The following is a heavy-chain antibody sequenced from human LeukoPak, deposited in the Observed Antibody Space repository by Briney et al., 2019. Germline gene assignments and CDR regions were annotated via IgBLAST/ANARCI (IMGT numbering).Heavy chain of an antibody. CDR1: GFAVSGNY. CDR2: IYTGGST. D-gene: IGHD3-16*01. J-gene: IGHJ6*02. CDR3: ARSLIMDI. Sequence: GGSLRLACAASGFAVSGNYMRWVRQAPGKGLEWVSVIYTGGSTYYAESVKGRFTISRVISKNTLYLQMNSLRAEDTAVYYCARSLIMDIWGRGTTVTVSS. V-gene: IGHV3-53*01.